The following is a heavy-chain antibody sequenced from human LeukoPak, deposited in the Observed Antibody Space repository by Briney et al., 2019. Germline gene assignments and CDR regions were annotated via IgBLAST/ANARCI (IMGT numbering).Heavy chain of an antibody. CDR1: GFTFSSYS. V-gene: IGHV3-48*04. Sequence: GGSLRLSCAASGFTFSSYSMNWVRQAPGKGLEWISYIDGSHSTIYYADSVKGRFTISRDNAKNSLYLQMNSLRAEDTAVYYCARRAGAYSHPYDYWGQGTLVTVSS. CDR2: IDGSHSTI. D-gene: IGHD4/OR15-4a*01. J-gene: IGHJ4*02. CDR3: ARRAGAYSHPYDY.